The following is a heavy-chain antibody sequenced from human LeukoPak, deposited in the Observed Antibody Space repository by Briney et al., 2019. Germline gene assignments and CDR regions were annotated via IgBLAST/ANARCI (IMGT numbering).Heavy chain of an antibody. CDR3: ARPYDWAFDY. Sequence: SSETLSLTCTVSGGSIRSSYYYWGWIRQPPGKGLEWIGSIYDSGSTYYNPSLKSRVTISVDTSKNQFSLKLSSVTAADTAVYYCARPYDWAFDYWGQGTLVTVSS. V-gene: IGHV4-39*01. D-gene: IGHD1-1*01. J-gene: IGHJ4*02. CDR1: GGSIRSSYYY. CDR2: IYDSGST.